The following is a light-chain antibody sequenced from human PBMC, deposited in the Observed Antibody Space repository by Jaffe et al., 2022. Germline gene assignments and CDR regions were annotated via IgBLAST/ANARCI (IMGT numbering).Light chain of an antibody. J-gene: IGKJ1*01. V-gene: IGKV3-15*01. CDR3: HQTDNWLWT. CDR2: GAS. Sequence: VLTQSPATLSVSPGERATLSCWASESVGNNLAWYQQKPGQSPRLLIFGASTRATGISARFSGSGSGTEFSLTISSLQSEDSATYFCHQTDNWLWTFGQGTKLEIK. CDR1: ESVGNN.